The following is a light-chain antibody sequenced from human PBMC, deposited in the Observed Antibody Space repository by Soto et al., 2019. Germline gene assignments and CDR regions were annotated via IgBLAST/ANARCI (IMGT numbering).Light chain of an antibody. CDR3: HTWGTGIVV. CDR1: SGHSSYA. V-gene: IGLV4-69*01. J-gene: IGLJ2*01. Sequence: QPVLTQSPSASASLGASVKLTCTLSSGHSSYAIAWHQQQPEKGPRYLMKFNSDGSHNTGDGIPDRFSGSSSGAERYLTISSLQSEDEADYYCHTWGTGIVVFGGGTKLTVL. CDR2: FNSDGSH.